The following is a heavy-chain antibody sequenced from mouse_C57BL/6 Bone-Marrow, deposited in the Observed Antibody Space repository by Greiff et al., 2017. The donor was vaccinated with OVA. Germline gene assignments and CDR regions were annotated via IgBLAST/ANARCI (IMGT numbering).Heavy chain of an antibody. CDR3: SEDSAVYYCASRITTVVGKRYFDV. CDR2: GQGLEWIG. Sequence: QVQLKESGPELARPWASVKISCQAFYTFSRRVHFAIRDTNYWMQWVKQRPGQGLEWIGAIYPGNGDTSSNQKFKGKATLSAEHSSNTAYMQLSSLTSEDSAVYYCASRITTVVGKRYFDVWGTGTTVTVSS. J-gene: IGHJ1*03. V-gene: IGHV1-87*01. D-gene: IGHD1-1*01. CDR1: YTFSRRVH.